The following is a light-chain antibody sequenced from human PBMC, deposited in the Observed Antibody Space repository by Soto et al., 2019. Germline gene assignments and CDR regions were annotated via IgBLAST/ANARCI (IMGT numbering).Light chain of an antibody. CDR2: DNN. Sequence: QSALTQPPSVSAAPGQKVTISCSGSYSNIGNNYVSWYQHFPGTTPKLLIFDNNKRPSGIPDRFSGSKSGTSATLGITGLQTGDEADYYCGTWDSSLSVVFGGGTKVTVL. CDR1: YSNIGNNY. V-gene: IGLV1-51*01. CDR3: GTWDSSLSVV. J-gene: IGLJ2*01.